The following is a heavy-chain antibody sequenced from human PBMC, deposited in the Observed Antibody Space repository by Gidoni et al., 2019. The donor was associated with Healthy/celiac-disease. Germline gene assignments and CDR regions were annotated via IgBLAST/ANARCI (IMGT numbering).Heavy chain of an antibody. Sequence: GFTFSSYAMHWVRQAPGKGLEWVAVISYDGSNKYYADSVKGRFTISRDNSKNTLYLQMNSLRAEDTAVHYCARCYSWLARGYYYGMDVWGQGTTVTVSS. CDR3: ARCYSWLARGYYYGMDV. CDR2: ISYDGSNK. J-gene: IGHJ6*02. D-gene: IGHD2-21*01. CDR1: GFTFSSYA. V-gene: IGHV3-30*01.